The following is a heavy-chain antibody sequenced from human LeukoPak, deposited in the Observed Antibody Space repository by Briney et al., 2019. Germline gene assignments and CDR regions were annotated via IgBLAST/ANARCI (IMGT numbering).Heavy chain of an antibody. V-gene: IGHV1-3*01. D-gene: IGHD1-1*01. CDR2: INAGNGNT. CDR1: GYTFTSYA. J-gene: IGHJ4*02. Sequence: GASVKVSRKASGYTFTSYAMHWVRPAPAQRLEWMGWINAGNGNTKYSQKFQGRVTITRDTSASTAYMELSSLRSEDTAVYYCARDPSKGTAYWGQGTLVTVSS. CDR3: ARDPSKGTAY.